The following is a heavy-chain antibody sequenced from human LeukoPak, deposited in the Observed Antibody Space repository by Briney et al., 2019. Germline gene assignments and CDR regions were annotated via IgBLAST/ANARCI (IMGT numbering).Heavy chain of an antibody. CDR2: ISYDGSNK. Sequence: GGSLRLSCAASGFTFSSYAMHWVRQAPGKGLEWVAVISYDGSNKYYADSVKGRFTISRDNSKNTLYLQMDSLRAEDTAVYYCARDDTMVTESWFDPWGQGTLVTVSS. V-gene: IGHV3-30-3*01. D-gene: IGHD3-10*01. CDR1: GFTFSSYA. J-gene: IGHJ5*02. CDR3: ARDDTMVTESWFDP.